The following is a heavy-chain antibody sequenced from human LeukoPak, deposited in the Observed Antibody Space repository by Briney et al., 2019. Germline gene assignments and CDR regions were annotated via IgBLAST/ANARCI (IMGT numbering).Heavy chain of an antibody. CDR2: IDQNGNEK. CDR3: ARGGNQFDP. CDR1: VFTFTTYW. Sequence: GGSLRLSCVASVFTFTTYWMSWVRQAPGKGLEWVANIDQNGNEKYYVDSVKGRFTISRDNAKNSLYLQMNSLRVEDTAMYFCARGGNQFDPWGQGTLVTVSS. V-gene: IGHV3-7*03. J-gene: IGHJ5*02.